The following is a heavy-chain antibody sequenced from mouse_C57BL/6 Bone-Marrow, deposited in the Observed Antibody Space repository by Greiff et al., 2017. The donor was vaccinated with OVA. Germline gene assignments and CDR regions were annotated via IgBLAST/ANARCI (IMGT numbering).Heavy chain of an antibody. J-gene: IGHJ4*01. CDR1: GYTFTSYW. V-gene: IGHV1-69*01. Sequence: QVQLQQPGAELVMPGASVKLSCKASGYTFTSYWMHWVKQRPGQGLEWIGEIDPSDSYTNYNQKFKGKSTLTVDKSSSTAYMQLSSLTSEDSAVYYCARRYYDYDDAMDYWGQGTSVTVSS. CDR2: IDPSDSYT. D-gene: IGHD2-4*01. CDR3: ARRYYDYDDAMDY.